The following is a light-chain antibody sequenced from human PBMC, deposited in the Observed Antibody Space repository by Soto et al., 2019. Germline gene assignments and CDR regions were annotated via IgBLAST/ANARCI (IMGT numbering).Light chain of an antibody. J-gene: IGLJ1*01. CDR3: AAWDDSLNGYV. CDR1: SSNIGSKT. CDR2: NNN. V-gene: IGLV1-44*01. Sequence: QSVLTQPPSASGTPGQRGTIFCSGSSSNIGSKTVNWYQQLPGTAPKLLIYNNNQRPSGVPDRFSGSKSGSSASLAISGLQSEDEADYYCAAWDDSLNGYVFGTGTKLNVL.